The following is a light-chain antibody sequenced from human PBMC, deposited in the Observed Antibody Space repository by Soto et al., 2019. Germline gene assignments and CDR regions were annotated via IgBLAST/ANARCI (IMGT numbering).Light chain of an antibody. Sequence: QSALTQPASVSGSPGQSITMSCTGTNNDVGGYESVSWYQQHTGRAPKLIIFDVSNRPSGVAGRVSGSKCGNTASLTISGLQAEEDDDYYCCSYTSSGLYVFGTGTKVTVL. CDR3: CSYTSSGLYV. CDR2: DVS. J-gene: IGLJ1*01. V-gene: IGLV2-14*03. CDR1: NNDVGGYES.